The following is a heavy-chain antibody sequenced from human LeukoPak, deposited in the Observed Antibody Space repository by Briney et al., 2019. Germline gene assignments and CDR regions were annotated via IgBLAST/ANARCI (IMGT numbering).Heavy chain of an antibody. J-gene: IGHJ6*02. CDR3: AGGGVVVAAAIDYYYYYYGMDV. CDR2: IYTSGST. CDR1: GGSISSYY. V-gene: IGHV4-4*07. D-gene: IGHD2-2*01. Sequence: SETLSLTGTGSGGSISSYYWSWIRQPAGKGLEWIGRIYTSGSTNYNPSLKSRVTMSVDTSKNQFSLQLSSVTAADTAVYYCAGGGVVVAAAIDYYYYYYGMDVWGQGTTVTVSS.